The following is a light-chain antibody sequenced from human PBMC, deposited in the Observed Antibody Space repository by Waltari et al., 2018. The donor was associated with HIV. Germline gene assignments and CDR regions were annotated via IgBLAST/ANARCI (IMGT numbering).Light chain of an antibody. CDR2: GNN. Sequence: QSVLTQPPSVSGAPGQRVTISCTGRSSNIGALARFDVHWYQQLPGTAPKLLIYGNNNRPSGVPDRFSGSRSGTSASLAITGLQAEDEAHYYCQSYDSSLSGSVFGGGTKLTVL. V-gene: IGLV1-40*01. J-gene: IGLJ3*02. CDR3: QSYDSSLSGSV. CDR1: SSNIGALARFD.